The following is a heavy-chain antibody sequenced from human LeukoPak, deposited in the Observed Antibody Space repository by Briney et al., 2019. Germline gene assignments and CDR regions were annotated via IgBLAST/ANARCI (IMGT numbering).Heavy chain of an antibody. CDR2: ISGDGGST. V-gene: IGHV3-43*02. Sequence: AGGSLRLSCAASVFTFDDYALHCVRQAPGKGLEWVSLISGDGGSTYYAESVKGRFTISRDNSKNSLYLHMNSLRTEDTALYYCAKVSASSWLGAFDIWGQGTMVSVSS. J-gene: IGHJ3*02. CDR1: VFTFDDYA. CDR3: AKVSASSWLGAFDI. D-gene: IGHD6-13*01.